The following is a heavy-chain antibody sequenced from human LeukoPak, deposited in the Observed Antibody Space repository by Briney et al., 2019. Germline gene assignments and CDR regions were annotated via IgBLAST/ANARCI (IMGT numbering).Heavy chain of an antibody. D-gene: IGHD3-22*01. CDR3: ARDYYYDCSSIACAGAYDI. Sequence: TGGSLRLSCEASGFTFGDYYMKWVRQPPGRGLEWVAYIKQDGSEKYYVGSVKGRFTISRDNARNSLYLQMNSLRVEDTAIYYCARDYYYDCSSIACAGAYDIWGQGTMVTVSP. CDR1: GFTFGDYY. CDR2: IKQDGSEK. J-gene: IGHJ3*02. V-gene: IGHV3-7*01.